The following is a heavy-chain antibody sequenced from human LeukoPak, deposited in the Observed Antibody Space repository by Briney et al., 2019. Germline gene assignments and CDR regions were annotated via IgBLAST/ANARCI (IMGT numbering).Heavy chain of an antibody. CDR3: ARHSPYPGGYCYYGMDV. Sequence: GESLKISCKGSGYSFTSYWIGWVRQMPGKGLEWMGIIYPGDSDTRYSPSFQGQVTISADKSISTAYLQWSSLKASDTAMYYCARHSPYPGGYCYYGMDVWGQGTTVTVSS. D-gene: IGHD2-2*01. V-gene: IGHV5-51*01. CDR1: GYSFTSYW. J-gene: IGHJ6*02. CDR2: IYPGDSDT.